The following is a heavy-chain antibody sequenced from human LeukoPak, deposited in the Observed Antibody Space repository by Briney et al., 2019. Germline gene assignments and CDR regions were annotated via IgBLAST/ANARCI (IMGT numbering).Heavy chain of an antibody. Sequence: SSETLSLTCAVYGGSFSGYYWSWIRQPPGKGLEWIGEINHSGSTNYNPSLKSRVTISVDTSKNQFSLKLSSVTAADTAVYYCARTSTPYCSSTSCYPPYPRPRGPFDIWGQGTMVTVSS. D-gene: IGHD2-2*01. CDR3: ARTSTPYCSSTSCYPPYPRPRGPFDI. CDR1: GGSFSGYY. V-gene: IGHV4-34*01. CDR2: INHSGST. J-gene: IGHJ3*02.